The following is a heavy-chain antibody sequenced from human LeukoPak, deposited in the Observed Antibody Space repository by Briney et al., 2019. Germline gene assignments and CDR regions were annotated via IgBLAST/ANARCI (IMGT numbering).Heavy chain of an antibody. V-gene: IGHV1-8*02. CDR2: MNPNSGNT. CDR1: GYTFTSYD. J-gene: IGHJ5*02. CDR3: ARELWLGTGWFDP. Sequence: ASVKVSCKASGYTFTSYDINWVRQATGQGLEWRGWMNPNSGNTGYAQKFQGRVTMTRNTSIRTAYMELSSLRSEDTAVYYCARELWLGTGWFDPWGQGTLVTVSS. D-gene: IGHD5-18*01.